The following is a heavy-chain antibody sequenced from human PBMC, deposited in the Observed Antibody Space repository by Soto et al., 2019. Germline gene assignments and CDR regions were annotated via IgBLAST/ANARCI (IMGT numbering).Heavy chain of an antibody. J-gene: IGHJ4*02. Sequence: SETLSLTCTVSGGSISSSSYYWGWIRQPPGKGLEWIGSIYYSGSTYYNPSLKSRVTISVDTSKNQFSLKLSSVTAADTAVYYCARVTRMNYDFWSGYYPGGGYFDYWGQGTLVTVYS. V-gene: IGHV4-39*01. CDR3: ARVTRMNYDFWSGYYPGGGYFDY. D-gene: IGHD3-3*01. CDR2: IYYSGST. CDR1: GGSISSSSYY.